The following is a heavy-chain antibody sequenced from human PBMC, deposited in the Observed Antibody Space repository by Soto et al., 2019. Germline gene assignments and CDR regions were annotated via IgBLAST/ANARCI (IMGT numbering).Heavy chain of an antibody. J-gene: IGHJ6*03. CDR2: IYPGNSDT. Sequence: GESLKISCKGSGYSFTTYWIGWVRQMPGKGLEWMGIIYPGNSDTRYSPSFQGQVTISADKSISTAYLQWSSLKASDTAMYYCARRMRSTGLYYYMDVWGKGTTVTVSS. CDR3: ARRMRSTGLYYYMDV. CDR1: GYSFTTYW. V-gene: IGHV5-51*01.